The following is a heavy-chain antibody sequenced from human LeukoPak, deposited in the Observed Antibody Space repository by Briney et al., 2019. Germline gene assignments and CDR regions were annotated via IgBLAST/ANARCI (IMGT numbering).Heavy chain of an antibody. CDR2: IKQDESEE. D-gene: IGHD1-26*01. V-gene: IGHV3-7*01. CDR1: GFTFSNYW. J-gene: IGHJ4*02. Sequence: PGGSLRLSCAASGFTFSNYWMSWVRQPPGKGLEWVANIKQDESEEYYVDSAKGRFTISRDNAKNTLYLQMNSLRAEDTAVYYCARDHGSYYGDYFDYWGQGTLVTVSS. CDR3: ARDHGSYYGDYFDY.